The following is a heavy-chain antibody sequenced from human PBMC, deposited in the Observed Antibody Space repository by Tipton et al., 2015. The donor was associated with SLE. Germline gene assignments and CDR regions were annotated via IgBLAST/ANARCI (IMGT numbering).Heavy chain of an antibody. D-gene: IGHD3-10*01. J-gene: IGHJ4*02. V-gene: IGHV3-9*01. Sequence: SLRLSCAASGFTFDDYAMHWVRQAPGKGLEWVSGISWNSGSIGYADSVKGRFTISRDNAKNSLYLQMNSLRAEDTALYYCAKDEAYYYGSGSYSYWGQGTLVTVSS. CDR1: GFTFDDYA. CDR2: ISWNSGSI. CDR3: AKDEAYYYGSGSYSY.